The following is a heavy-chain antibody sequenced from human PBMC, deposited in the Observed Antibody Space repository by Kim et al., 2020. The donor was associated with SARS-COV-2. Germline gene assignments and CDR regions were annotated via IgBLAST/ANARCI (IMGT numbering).Heavy chain of an antibody. J-gene: IGHJ4*02. V-gene: IGHV4-30-4*01. CDR2: ISSSGST. CDR1: GGSISSGDFY. Sequence: SETLSLTCTVSGGSISSGDFYWSWVRQPPGKGLAWIGYISSSGSTYYNPSLNSRVIISSDTSKNQFSLILSSVIVADTAVYFCAREGGSGSYWGRGTLFT. CDR3: AREGGSGSY. D-gene: IGHD3-10*01.